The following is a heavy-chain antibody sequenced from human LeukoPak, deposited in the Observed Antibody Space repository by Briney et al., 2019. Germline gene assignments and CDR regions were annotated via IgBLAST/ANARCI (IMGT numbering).Heavy chain of an antibody. CDR2: FDPEDGET. Sequence: GASVKVSCKVSGYTLTELPMHWVRQAPGKGLEWMGGFDPEDGETIYAQKFQGRVTMTEDTSTDTAYMELSSLRSEDTAVYYCATPPGITGTYGTDYYGMDVWGQGTTVTVSS. CDR3: ATPPGITGTYGTDYYGMDV. D-gene: IGHD1-7*01. CDR1: GYTLTELP. V-gene: IGHV1-24*01. J-gene: IGHJ6*02.